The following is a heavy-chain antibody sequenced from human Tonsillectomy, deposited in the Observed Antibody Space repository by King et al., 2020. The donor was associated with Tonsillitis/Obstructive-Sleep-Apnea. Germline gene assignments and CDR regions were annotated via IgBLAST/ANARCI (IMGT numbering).Heavy chain of an antibody. J-gene: IGHJ6*02. CDR3: ASKGNDFWSGYYHWDYYYYGMDV. Sequence: EVQLVESGGGLVQPGGSLRLSCAASGFTFSSYAMSWVRQAPGKGLEWVSAISGSGGSTYYADSVKGRFTISRDNSKNTLYLQMNSLRAEDTAVYYCASKGNDFWSGYYHWDYYYYGMDVWGQGTTVTVSS. CDR2: ISGSGGST. V-gene: IGHV3-23*04. D-gene: IGHD3-3*01. CDR1: GFTFSSYA.